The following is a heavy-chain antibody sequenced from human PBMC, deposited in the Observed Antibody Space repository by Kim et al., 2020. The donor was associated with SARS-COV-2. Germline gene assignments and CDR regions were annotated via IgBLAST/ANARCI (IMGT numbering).Heavy chain of an antibody. CDR2: IYPGDSDT. CDR1: GYNFTTYW. D-gene: IGHD3-10*01. V-gene: IGHV5-51*01. J-gene: IGHJ4*02. CDR3: ARLRKDYYGSGTYPYFHY. Sequence: GESLKISCKGSGYNFTTYWIGWVRQMPGKGLEWRGIIYPGDSDTRYSPSFQGQVTIPADKSNTTAYLQWSSLKASDTAMYFCARLRKDYYGSGTYPYFHYPGQRTLVTVSS.